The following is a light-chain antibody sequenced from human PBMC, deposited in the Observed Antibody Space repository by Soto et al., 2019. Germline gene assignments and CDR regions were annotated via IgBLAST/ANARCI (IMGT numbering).Light chain of an antibody. J-gene: IGLJ2*01. V-gene: IGLV2-8*01. Sequence: QSALTQPPSASGSPGQSVTISCTGTSGDVGGYNFVSWYQQLPGKAPKLMIYEVTKRPSGVPDRFSASKSGNTASLTVSGLQVEDEADYYCSSYAGSNNLIFGGGTKLTVL. CDR3: SSYAGSNNLI. CDR2: EVT. CDR1: SGDVGGYNF.